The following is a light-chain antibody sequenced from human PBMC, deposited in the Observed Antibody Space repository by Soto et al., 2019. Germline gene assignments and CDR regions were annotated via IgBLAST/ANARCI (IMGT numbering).Light chain of an antibody. CDR1: QSVSGS. Sequence: EIVLTQSPAILSLSPGEKATLSCRASQSVSGSLGWYQQKPGQAPRLIIYDASVRATGIPARFSGSGSGTDFTLTISSLEPEDLAVYYCQQRSNWPRTFGQGTKVDIK. CDR2: DAS. J-gene: IGKJ1*01. CDR3: QQRSNWPRT. V-gene: IGKV3-11*01.